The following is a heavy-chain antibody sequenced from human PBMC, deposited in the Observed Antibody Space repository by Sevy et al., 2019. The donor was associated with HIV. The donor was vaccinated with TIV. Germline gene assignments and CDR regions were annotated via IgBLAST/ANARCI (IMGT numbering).Heavy chain of an antibody. V-gene: IGHV3-48*02. J-gene: IGHJ5*02. D-gene: IGHD3-10*01. Sequence: GGSLRLSCAASGFRFRDYRLNWVRQAPGKGLEWVSYITSSSNTINYADSVKGRFTISRDNGRNSLYLQINSLRHEDTAVYYCARDRGRGQVALDLWGHGTLVTVSS. CDR1: GFRFRDYR. CDR3: ARDRGRGQVALDL. CDR2: ITSSSNTI.